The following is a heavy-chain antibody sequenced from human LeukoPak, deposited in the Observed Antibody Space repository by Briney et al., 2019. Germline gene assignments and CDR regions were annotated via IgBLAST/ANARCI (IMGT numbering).Heavy chain of an antibody. CDR2: VNWNGGST. D-gene: IGHD3-22*01. J-gene: IGHJ4*02. V-gene: IGHV3-20*04. Sequence: GGSLRLSCAASGFTFSSHGMNWVRQAPGKGLEWVSGVNWNGGSTGYADSVKGRFTISRDNAKNSLYLQMNSLRAEDTALYYCARASLYDNSAYYLDYWGQGTLVTVSS. CDR1: GFTFSSHG. CDR3: ARASLYDNSAYYLDY.